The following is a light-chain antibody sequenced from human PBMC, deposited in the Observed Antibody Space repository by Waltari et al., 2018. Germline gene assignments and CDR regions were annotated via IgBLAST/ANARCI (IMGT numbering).Light chain of an antibody. CDR3: QQYNNWPLYT. Sequence: EIVMTQSHATLSVSPGERATLSCRASQSVRSNLAWYQQNPGQAPRLLIYGASTRATGIPARCSGSGSGTEFTLTISSMQSEDFAVYYCQQYNNWPLYTFGQGTKLEIQ. CDR2: GAS. CDR1: QSVRSN. J-gene: IGKJ2*01. V-gene: IGKV3-15*01.